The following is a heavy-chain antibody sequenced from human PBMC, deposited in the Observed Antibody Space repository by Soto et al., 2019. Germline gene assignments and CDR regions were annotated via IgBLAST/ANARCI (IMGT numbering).Heavy chain of an antibody. Sequence: QVQLQESGPGLVKPSQTLSLTCTVSGGSISSGGYYWSWIRQHPGKGLEWIGYIYYSGSTYYNPSLKSRVTISVDTSKNQSSLKLSSVTAADTAVYYCAGGGGYPSGDPNWFDPWGQGTLVTVSS. V-gene: IGHV4-31*03. CDR1: GGSISSGGYY. CDR2: IYYSGST. D-gene: IGHD3-22*01. J-gene: IGHJ5*02. CDR3: AGGGGYPSGDPNWFDP.